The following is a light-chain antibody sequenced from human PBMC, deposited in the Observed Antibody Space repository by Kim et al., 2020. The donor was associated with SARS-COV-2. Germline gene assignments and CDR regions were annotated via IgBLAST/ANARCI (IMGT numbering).Light chain of an antibody. CDR2: DAS. J-gene: IGKJ4*01. Sequence: PGERAPLSCGASQSIDTSLAWYQHRPGQAPRLLVYDASVRATGVPDRFSGSGSGTDFTLTISSLEPEDFSTYYCQQRDSWPPAVSFGGGTKVDIK. V-gene: IGKV3-11*01. CDR3: QQRDSWPPAVS. CDR1: QSIDTS.